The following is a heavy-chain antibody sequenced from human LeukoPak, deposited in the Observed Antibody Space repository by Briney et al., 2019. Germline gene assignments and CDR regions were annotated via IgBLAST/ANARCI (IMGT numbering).Heavy chain of an antibody. V-gene: IGHV5-51*01. CDR3: ASSYYYGSGSYFHYGMDV. CDR1: GYSFTSYW. CDR2: IYPGDSDT. D-gene: IGHD3-10*01. J-gene: IGHJ6*04. Sequence: GESLKISCKGSGYSFTSYWIGWVRQMPGKDLEWMGIIYPGDSDTRYSPSFQGQVTISADKSISTAYLQWSSLKASDTAMYYCASSYYYGSGSYFHYGMDVWGEGTTVTVSS.